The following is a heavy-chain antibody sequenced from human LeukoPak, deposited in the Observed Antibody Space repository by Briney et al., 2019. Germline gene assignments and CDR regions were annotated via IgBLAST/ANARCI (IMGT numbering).Heavy chain of an antibody. CDR3: ARGQGDSSGYCLDC. Sequence: GGSLRLSCAASGFTFSTSAMNWVRQAPGKGLAWVASISSNNIYIYYADSVRGRFTISRDNAKNSLFLQMNILRGEDTAVYYCARGQGDSSGYCLDCWGQGTLVTVSS. D-gene: IGHD3-22*01. CDR2: ISSNNIYI. CDR1: GFTFSTSA. V-gene: IGHV3-21*03. J-gene: IGHJ4*02.